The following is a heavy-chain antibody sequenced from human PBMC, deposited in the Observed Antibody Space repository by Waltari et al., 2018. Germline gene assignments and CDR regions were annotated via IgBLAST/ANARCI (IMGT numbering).Heavy chain of an antibody. J-gene: IGHJ1*01. Sequence: QVQLVQSGAEVKKPGASVKVSCKVSGYTLTELSMHWVRPAPGKGLEWMGGFDPEDGETIYAQKFQGRVTMTEDTSTDTAYMELSSLRSEDTAVYYCVTTDSSSWTPGNFQHWGQGTLVTVSS. CDR2: FDPEDGET. CDR1: GYTLTELS. CDR3: VTTDSSSWTPGNFQH. V-gene: IGHV1-24*01. D-gene: IGHD6-13*01.